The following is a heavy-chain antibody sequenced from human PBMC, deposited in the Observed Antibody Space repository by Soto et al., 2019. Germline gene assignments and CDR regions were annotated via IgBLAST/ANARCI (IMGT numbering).Heavy chain of an antibody. Sequence: QVQLQESGPGLVKPSQTLSLTCTVSGGPISSGSYYWTWIRQHPGKGLEWIGYIYYSGSTYYTSSLKSRVTISLDTSKSQFSLGLSSVTAADTAVYYCARNRGKNGAFDYWGQGTLVTVSS. CDR2: IYYSGST. J-gene: IGHJ4*02. CDR3: ARNRGKNGAFDY. CDR1: GGPISSGSYY. D-gene: IGHD3-10*01. V-gene: IGHV4-31*03.